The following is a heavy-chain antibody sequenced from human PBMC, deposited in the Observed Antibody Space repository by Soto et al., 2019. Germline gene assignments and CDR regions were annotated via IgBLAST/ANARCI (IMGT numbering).Heavy chain of an antibody. V-gene: IGHV5-51*01. CDR2: IYPSDSDT. CDR1: GYSFTRYW. J-gene: IGHJ4*02. D-gene: IGHD3-22*01. CDR3: ARLITTGDPFDY. Sequence: ESLKISCKGSGYSFTRYWVAWVRQMPGKGLECMGIIYPSDSDTRYSPSFQGQVTISADKSINTAYLQWSSLKASDTAMYYCARLITTGDPFDYWGQGTLVTVSS.